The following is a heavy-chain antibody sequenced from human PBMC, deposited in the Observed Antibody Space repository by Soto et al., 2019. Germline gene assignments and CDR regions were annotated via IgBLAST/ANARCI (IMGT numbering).Heavy chain of an antibody. D-gene: IGHD3-10*01. CDR2: IYYSGST. Sequence: PSETLSLTCTVSGGSISSYYWSWIRQPPGKGLEWIGYIYYSGSTNYNPSLKSRVTISVDTSKNQFSLKLSSVTAADTAVYYCARARLLWFGELSRFDPWGQGTLVTVSS. CDR1: GGSISSYY. CDR3: ARARLLWFGELSRFDP. J-gene: IGHJ5*02. V-gene: IGHV4-59*01.